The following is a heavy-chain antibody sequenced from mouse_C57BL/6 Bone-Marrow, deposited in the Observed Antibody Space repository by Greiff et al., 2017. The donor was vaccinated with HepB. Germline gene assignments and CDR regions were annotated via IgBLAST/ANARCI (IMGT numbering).Heavy chain of an antibody. J-gene: IGHJ2*01. V-gene: IGHV1-74*01. Sequence: QVQLQQPGAELVKPGASVKVSCKASGYTFTSYWMHWVKQRPGQGLEWIGRIHPSDSDTNYNQKFKGKATLTVDKSSSTAYMQRSSLTSEGSAVYYCAMEYYGLPCYFDYWGKGTTLTVSS. CDR1: GYTFTSYW. CDR2: IHPSDSDT. CDR3: AMEYYGLPCYFDY. D-gene: IGHD1-1*01.